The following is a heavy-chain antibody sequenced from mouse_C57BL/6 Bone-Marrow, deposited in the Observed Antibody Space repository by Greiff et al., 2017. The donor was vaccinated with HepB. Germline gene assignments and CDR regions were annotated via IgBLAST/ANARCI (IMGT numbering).Heavy chain of an antibody. J-gene: IGHJ1*03. Sequence: QVHVKQPGAELVKPGASVKLSCKASGYTFTSYWMHWVKQRPGRGLEWIGRIDPNSGGTKYNEKFKSKATLTVDKHSSTAYMQLSSLTSEDSAVYYCAKVFWYFDVWGTGTTVTVSS. CDR1: GYTFTSYW. V-gene: IGHV1-72*01. CDR2: IDPNSGGT. CDR3: AKVFWYFDV.